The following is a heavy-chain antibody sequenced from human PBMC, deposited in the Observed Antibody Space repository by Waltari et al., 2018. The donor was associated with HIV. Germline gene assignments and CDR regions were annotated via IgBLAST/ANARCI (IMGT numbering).Heavy chain of an antibody. Sequence: EVHLVQSGGGLVKPGGSLTLSCAASGFSFHNYTMTWVRQAPGLGLEWVSSISDNSAFIYYADSVRGRFIISRENADNSMYLHMTGLKVDDTAMYYCARDPLGFCSGGSCHWDYWAQGSQVTVSS. CDR3: ARDPLGFCSGGSCHWDY. CDR2: ISDNSAFI. J-gene: IGHJ4*02. D-gene: IGHD2-15*01. CDR1: GFSFHNYT. V-gene: IGHV3-21*01.